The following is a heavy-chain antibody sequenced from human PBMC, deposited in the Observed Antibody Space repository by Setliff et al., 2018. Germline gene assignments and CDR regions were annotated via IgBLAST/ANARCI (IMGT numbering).Heavy chain of an antibody. D-gene: IGHD3-22*01. J-gene: IGHJ5*02. V-gene: IGHV3-48*01. CDR3: ARGKHYYHSNTHWFDP. Sequence: GGSLRLSCDTSGFTFSNYGMHWIRQAPGKGLVWVSYISSSGSTIYYADSVKGRFTISRDNSKNTLYLQMNSLRAEDTAVYYCARGKHYYHSNTHWFDPWGQGTLVTVSS. CDR1: GFTFSNYG. CDR2: ISSSGSTI.